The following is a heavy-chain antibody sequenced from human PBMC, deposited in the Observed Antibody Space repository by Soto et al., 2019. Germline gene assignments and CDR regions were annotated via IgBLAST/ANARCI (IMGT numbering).Heavy chain of an antibody. CDR2: ISSSSSYI. CDR1: GFTFSSYS. V-gene: IGHV3-21*01. CDR3: ARDRGNNDYGAQTGWFDP. D-gene: IGHD4-17*01. Sequence: GGSLRLSCAASGFTFSSYSMNWVRQAPGKGLEWVSSISSSSSYIYYADSVKGRFTISRDNAKNSLYLQMNSLRAEDTAVYYCARDRGNNDYGAQTGWFDPWGQGTLVTVSS. J-gene: IGHJ5*02.